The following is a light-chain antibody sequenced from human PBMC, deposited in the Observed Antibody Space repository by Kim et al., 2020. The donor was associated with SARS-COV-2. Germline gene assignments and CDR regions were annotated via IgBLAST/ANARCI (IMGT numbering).Light chain of an antibody. CDR1: TGPVTSDHY. CDR2: NTR. CDR3: LLSYRGARV. Sequence: QAVVTQEPSLTVSPGGTVTLTCDSSTGPVTSDHYPFWLQQKPGQAPRTLISNTRTKQSWTPARFSGSLLGGNAALTLSGAQAEDEAEYYCLLSYRGARVFGGGTQLTVL. V-gene: IGLV7-46*01. J-gene: IGLJ3*02.